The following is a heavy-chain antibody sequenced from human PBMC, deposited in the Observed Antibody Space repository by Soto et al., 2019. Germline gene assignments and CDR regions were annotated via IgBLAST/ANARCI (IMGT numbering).Heavy chain of an antibody. CDR1: GGSISSSNW. D-gene: IGHD1-26*01. Sequence: QVQLQESGPGLVKPSGTLSLTCAVSGGSISSSNWWSWVRQPPGKGLEWIGEIYHSGSTNHNPSRKSRVTISIDKSKNQFSLRLSSVTAADTAVYYCAREKGVVGATASDYWGQGTLVTVSS. J-gene: IGHJ4*02. CDR3: AREKGVVGATASDY. V-gene: IGHV4-4*02. CDR2: IYHSGST.